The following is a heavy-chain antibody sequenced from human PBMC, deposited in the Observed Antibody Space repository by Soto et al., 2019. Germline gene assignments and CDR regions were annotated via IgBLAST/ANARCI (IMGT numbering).Heavy chain of an antibody. V-gene: IGHV3-33*01. CDR3: ARNPFKQQLVPYCYWYGMDD. J-gene: IGHJ6*02. CDR1: GFTFSSYG. Sequence: QVQLVESGGGVVQPGRSLRLSCAASGFTFSSYGMHWVRQAPGKGLEWVAVIWYDGSTKYYADSVKGRFTISRDNSKNKLYLQMNSLRAEDAGVYYCARNPFKQQLVPYCYWYGMDDWGPGNKVTGSS. CDR2: IWYDGSTK. D-gene: IGHD6-13*01.